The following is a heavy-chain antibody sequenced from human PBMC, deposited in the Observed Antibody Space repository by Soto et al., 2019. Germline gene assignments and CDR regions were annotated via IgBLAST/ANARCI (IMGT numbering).Heavy chain of an antibody. Sequence: PSVKVSCKASGYTFTGYYMHWVRQAPGQGLEWMGWINPNSGGTNYAQKFQGWVTMTRDTSISTAYMELSRLRSDDTAVYYCARDNHGVPAAPRDYYYGMDVWGQGTTVTVSS. CDR2: INPNSGGT. CDR3: ARDNHGVPAAPRDYYYGMDV. J-gene: IGHJ6*02. D-gene: IGHD2-2*01. CDR1: GYTFTGYY. V-gene: IGHV1-2*04.